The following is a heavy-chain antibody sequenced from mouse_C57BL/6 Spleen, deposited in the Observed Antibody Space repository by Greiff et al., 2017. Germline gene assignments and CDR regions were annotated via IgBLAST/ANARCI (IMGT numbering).Heavy chain of an antibody. CDR3: APYPEAMDY. J-gene: IGHJ4*01. Sequence: VQLQQSGPELVKPGASVKISCKASGYTFTDYYMNWVKQSHGKSLEWIGDINPNNGGTSYNQKLKGKATLTVDKSSSTAYMELRSLTSEDSAVYYCAPYPEAMDYWGQGTSVTVSS. CDR2: INPNNGGT. CDR1: GYTFTDYY. V-gene: IGHV1-26*01.